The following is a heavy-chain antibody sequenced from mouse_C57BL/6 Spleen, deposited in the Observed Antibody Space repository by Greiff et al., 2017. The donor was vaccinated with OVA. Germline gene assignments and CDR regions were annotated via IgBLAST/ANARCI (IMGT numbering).Heavy chain of an antibody. J-gene: IGHJ2*01. V-gene: IGHV1-53*01. CDR2: INPSNGGT. CDR3: ARPSLYYSNSYYFDY. CDR1: GYTFTSYW. D-gene: IGHD2-5*01. Sequence: VQLQQPGTELVKPGASVKLSCKASGYTFTSYWMHWVKQRPGQGLEWIGNINPSNGGTNYNEKFKSKATLTVDKSSSTAYMQLSSLTSEDSAVYYGARPSLYYSNSYYFDYWGQGTTLTVSS.